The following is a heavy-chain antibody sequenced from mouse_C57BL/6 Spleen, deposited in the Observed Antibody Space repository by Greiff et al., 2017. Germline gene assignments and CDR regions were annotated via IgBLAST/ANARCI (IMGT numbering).Heavy chain of an antibody. J-gene: IGHJ1*03. D-gene: IGHD1-1*01. CDR2: IDPEDGAT. Sequence: EVKLLESGAELVRPGASVKLSCTASGFNIKDYYMNWVKQRPEKGLEWIGRIDPEDGATEYAPKFQGKATMTADTSSKTSCLQINSLTSEDTAVYYCTRITTVVATDLYFDVWGTGATVTVAT. CDR1: GFNIKDYY. CDR3: TRITTVVATDLYFDV. V-gene: IGHV14-1*01.